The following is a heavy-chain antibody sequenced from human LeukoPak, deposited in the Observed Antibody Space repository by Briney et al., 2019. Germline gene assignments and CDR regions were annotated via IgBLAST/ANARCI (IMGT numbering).Heavy chain of an antibody. CDR3: ARAGYGDYPYNM. CDR2: INHSGST. CDR1: GGSFSGYY. J-gene: IGHJ4*02. D-gene: IGHD4-17*01. Sequence: SETLSLTCAVYGGSFSGYYWSWIRQPPGKGLEWIGEINHSGSTNYNPSLKSRVTISVDTSKNQFSPKLSSVTAADTAVYYCARAGYGDYPYNMWGQGTLVTVSS. V-gene: IGHV4-34*01.